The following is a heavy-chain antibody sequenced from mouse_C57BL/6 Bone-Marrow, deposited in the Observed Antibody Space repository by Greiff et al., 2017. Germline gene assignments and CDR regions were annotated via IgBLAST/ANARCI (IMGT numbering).Heavy chain of an antibody. Sequence: VQLQQPGAELVKPGASVKLSCKASGYTFTSYWMHWVKQRPGQGLGWIGMIHPNSGSTNYNEKFTSKATLTVDQSSSTAYMQLSSLTSEYSAFYYCASSLQVRYYYVLDNWGQGNSVTVSS. CDR2: IHPNSGST. D-gene: IGHD3-2*02. CDR3: ASSLQVRYYYVLDN. J-gene: IGHJ4*01. CDR1: GYTFTSYW. V-gene: IGHV1-64*01.